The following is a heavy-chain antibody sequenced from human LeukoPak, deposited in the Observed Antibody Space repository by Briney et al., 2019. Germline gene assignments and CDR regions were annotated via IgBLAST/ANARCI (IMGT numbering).Heavy chain of an antibody. V-gene: IGHV1-46*03. CDR2: INPSGGST. CDR1: GYTFTSYD. D-gene: IGHD3-3*01. Sequence: ASVKVSCKASGYTFTSYDINWVRQATGQGLEWMGIINPSGGSTSYAQKFQGRVTMTRDTSTSTVYMELSSLRSEDTAVYYCARSPGSSVPHSYDFHDYWGQGTLVTVSS. CDR3: ARSPGSSVPHSYDFHDY. J-gene: IGHJ4*02.